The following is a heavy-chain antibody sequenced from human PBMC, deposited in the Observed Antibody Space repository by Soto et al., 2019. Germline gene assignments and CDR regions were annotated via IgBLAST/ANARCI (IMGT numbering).Heavy chain of an antibody. Sequence: GGSLRLSCAASGFTFSTYWMDWVRQTPGKGLEWVASINQDGSEKNYVDSVKGRFTIYRDNAKNSLYLQMSSLTAEDSALYYCSRSLNSWGQGTLVTVSS. CDR1: GFTFSTYW. V-gene: IGHV3-7*01. CDR3: SRSLNS. CDR2: INQDGSEK. J-gene: IGHJ4*02.